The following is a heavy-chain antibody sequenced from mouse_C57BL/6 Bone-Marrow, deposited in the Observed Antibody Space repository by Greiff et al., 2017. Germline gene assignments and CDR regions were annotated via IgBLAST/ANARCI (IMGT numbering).Heavy chain of an antibody. CDR3: TTGLMGSSTRYFDV. CDR1: GFNIKDYY. Sequence: VQLKESGAELVKPGASVKLSCTASGFNIKDYYMHWVKQRTEQGLEWIGRIDPEDGETKYAPKFQGKATITADTSSNTAYLQLSSLTSEDTAVYYCTTGLMGSSTRYFDVWGTGTTVTVSS. V-gene: IGHV14-2*01. CDR2: IDPEDGET. D-gene: IGHD1-1*01. J-gene: IGHJ1*03.